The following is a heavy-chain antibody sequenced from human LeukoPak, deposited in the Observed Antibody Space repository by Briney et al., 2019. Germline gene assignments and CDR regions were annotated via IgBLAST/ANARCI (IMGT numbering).Heavy chain of an antibody. D-gene: IGHD3-22*01. Sequence: GASVKVSCKASGYTFTSYYMHWVRQAPGQGLEWMGIINPSGGSTSYAQKFQGRVTMTRDTSTSTVYMELSSLRSEDTAVYYCARVPNYYDHYYYMDVWGKGTTVTVSS. CDR1: GYTFTSYY. CDR3: ARVPNYYDHYYYMDV. CDR2: INPSGGST. J-gene: IGHJ6*03. V-gene: IGHV1-46*01.